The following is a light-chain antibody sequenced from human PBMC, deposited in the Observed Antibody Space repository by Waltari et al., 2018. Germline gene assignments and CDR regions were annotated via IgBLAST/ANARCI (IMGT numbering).Light chain of an antibody. V-gene: IGLV2-8*01. CDR1: SSDVGSYNF. CDR2: EVS. J-gene: IGLJ2*01. CDR3: SSYAGRNNLV. Sequence: QSALTQPPSASGSPGQSVTIPRPGTSSDVGSYNFAPWYQQHPGKAPKLMIYEVSKRPSGVPDRFSGSKSGNTASLTVSGLQAEDETDYYCSSYAGRNNLVFGGGTKLTVL.